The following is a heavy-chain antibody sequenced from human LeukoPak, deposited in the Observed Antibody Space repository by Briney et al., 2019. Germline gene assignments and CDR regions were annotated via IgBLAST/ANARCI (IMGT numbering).Heavy chain of an antibody. CDR1: GGSISSGGYS. V-gene: IGHV4-30-2*01. CDR3: ARDFPGGWFDP. J-gene: IGHJ5*02. Sequence: SQTLSLTCAVSGGSISSGGYSWSWIRQPPGKGLEWIGYIYHSGSTYYNPSLKSRVTISVDRSTNQCSLKLSSVTAADTAVYYCARDFPGGWFDPWGQGTLVTVSS. CDR2: IYHSGST.